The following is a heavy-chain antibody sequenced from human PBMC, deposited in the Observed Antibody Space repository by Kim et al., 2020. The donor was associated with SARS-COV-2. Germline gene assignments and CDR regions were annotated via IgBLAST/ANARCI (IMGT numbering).Heavy chain of an antibody. CDR2: TQ. CDR3: ASSLYYGMDV. Sequence: TQYYADCVKGRFTSSRDNAKNSLYLQMNSLRAEDTAVYYCASSLYYGMDVWGQGTTVTVSS. V-gene: IGHV3-11*04. J-gene: IGHJ6*02.